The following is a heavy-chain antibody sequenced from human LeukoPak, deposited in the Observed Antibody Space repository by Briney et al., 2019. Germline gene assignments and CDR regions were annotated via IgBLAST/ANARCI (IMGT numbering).Heavy chain of an antibody. CDR1: GDTFSSYA. CDR2: IIPIFGTA. V-gene: IGHV1-69*05. J-gene: IGHJ5*02. Sequence: ASLTVSCTASGDTFSSYAISWVRQAPGQGLEWMGGIIPIFGTANYAQKFQGRVTTTMDESTSTAYMELSSLRSEDTAVYYCARGGTKYYYDRSGYPDLDWFDPWGQGTLVTVSS. D-gene: IGHD3-22*01. CDR3: ARGGTKYYYDRSGYPDLDWFDP.